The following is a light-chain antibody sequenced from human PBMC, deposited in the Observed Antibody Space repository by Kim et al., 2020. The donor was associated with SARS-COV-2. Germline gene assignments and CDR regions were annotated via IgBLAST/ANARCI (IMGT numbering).Light chain of an antibody. Sequence: EIVLTQSPGTLSLSPGERATLSCRASQSVSSSYLAWYQQKTGQAPRLLIYGASSRATGIPDRFSGSGSGTDFTLTISRLEPEDFAVYYCQQYGVSPGTFGQGTKLEI. CDR1: QSVSSSY. CDR2: GAS. J-gene: IGKJ2*02. CDR3: QQYGVSPGT. V-gene: IGKV3-20*01.